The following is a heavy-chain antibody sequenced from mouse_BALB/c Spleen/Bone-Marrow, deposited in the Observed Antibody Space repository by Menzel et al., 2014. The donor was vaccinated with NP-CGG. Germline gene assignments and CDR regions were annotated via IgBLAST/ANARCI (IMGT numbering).Heavy chain of an antibody. D-gene: IGHD2-3*01. CDR2: IDPANGNT. CDR3: ARKDGCGKFFSY. J-gene: IGHJ3*01. CDR1: GFNIKDTY. Sequence: EVQLQQSGAELVKPGASVKLSCTASGFNIKDTYMHWVKQRPEQGLEWIGRIDPANGNTKYDPKFQGKATITADTSSNTAFLQPSSLTSEDTGVYYCARKDGCGKFFSYWGQGTLVTVSA. V-gene: IGHV14-3*02.